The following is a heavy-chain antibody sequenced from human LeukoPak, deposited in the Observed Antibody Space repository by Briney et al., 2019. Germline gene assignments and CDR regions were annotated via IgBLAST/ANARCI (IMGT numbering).Heavy chain of an antibody. CDR2: IYYSGST. V-gene: IGHV4-59*01. CDR3: AREIVVVVAATRWFDP. Sequence: SETLSLTCTVSGGSIGSYYWSWIRQPPGKGLEWIGYIYYSGSTNYNPSLKSRVTISVDTSKNQFSLKLSSVTAADTAVYYSAREIVVVVAATRWFDPWGQGTLVTVSS. CDR1: GGSIGSYY. D-gene: IGHD2-15*01. J-gene: IGHJ5*02.